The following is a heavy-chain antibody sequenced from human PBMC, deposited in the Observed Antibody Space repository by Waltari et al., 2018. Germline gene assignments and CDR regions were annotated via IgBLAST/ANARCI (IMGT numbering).Heavy chain of an antibody. J-gene: IGHJ5*02. V-gene: IGHV1-24*01. CDR2: YAPEQGET. D-gene: IGHD6-6*01. CDR1: GQSLSESS. Sequence: QVQLVQSGAEVRKPGASVKVSCNVSGQSLSESSIHWVRQAPGKGPEWMGGYAPEQGETTYAQKFKGRLSMTEDTDTAYMELTSLQSDDTAVYYCALDREYEGWFDPWGQGTLVTVSS. CDR3: ALDREYEGWFDP.